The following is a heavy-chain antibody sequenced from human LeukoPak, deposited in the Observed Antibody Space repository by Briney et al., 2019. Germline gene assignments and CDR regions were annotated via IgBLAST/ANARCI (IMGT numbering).Heavy chain of an antibody. Sequence: GGSLRLSCAASGFTFSSYAMSWVRQAPGKGLEWVSSISGSGGRTHYADSVRGRFTISRDNSKNTLYLQMDSLRAEDTAVYYCAKSWSAARRLGDAFDIWGQGTMVTVSS. J-gene: IGHJ3*02. V-gene: IGHV3-23*01. CDR2: ISGSGGRT. CDR3: AKSWSAARRLGDAFDI. D-gene: IGHD6-6*01. CDR1: GFTFSSYA.